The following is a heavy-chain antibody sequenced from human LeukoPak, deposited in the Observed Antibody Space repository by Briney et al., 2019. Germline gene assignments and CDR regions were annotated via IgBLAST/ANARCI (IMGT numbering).Heavy chain of an antibody. CDR3: ARVGALAGTEFDY. V-gene: IGHV3-48*01. CDR1: GFTFSSYT. D-gene: IGHD6-19*01. J-gene: IGHJ4*02. CDR2: ISSSSSTI. Sequence: GGSLRLSCAASGFTFSSYTMNWVRQAPGKGLEWVSYISSSSSTIYYADSVKGRFTISRDNSKNTLYLQMNSLRAEDTAVYYCARVGALAGTEFDYWGQGTLVTVSS.